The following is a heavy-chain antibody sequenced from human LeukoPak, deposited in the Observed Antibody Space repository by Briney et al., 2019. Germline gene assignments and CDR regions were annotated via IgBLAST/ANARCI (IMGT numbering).Heavy chain of an antibody. V-gene: IGHV3-30*18. D-gene: IGHD4-17*01. CDR2: ISYDGSNK. CDR1: GFTFSSYG. Sequence: PGRSLRLSCAASGFTFSSYGMHWVRQAPGKGLEWVAVISYDGSNKYYADSVKGRFTISRDNSKNTLYLQMNSLRAEDTAVYYCAKDPSYGDYAGYFDYWGQGTLVTVSS. CDR3: AKDPSYGDYAGYFDY. J-gene: IGHJ4*02.